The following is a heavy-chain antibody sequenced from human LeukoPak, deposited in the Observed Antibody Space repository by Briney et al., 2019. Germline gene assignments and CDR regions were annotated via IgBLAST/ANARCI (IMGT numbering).Heavy chain of an antibody. J-gene: IGHJ4*02. CDR2: ISGSGGST. CDR1: GFTFSSYA. D-gene: IGHD2-2*01. V-gene: IGHV3-23*01. CDR3: AKDQRCSSTSCYPIFDY. Sequence: GGSLRLSCEASGFTFSSYAMSWVRQAPGKGLEWVSAISGSGGSTYYADSVKGRFTISRDNSKNTLYLQMNSLRAEDTAVYYCAKDQRCSSTSCYPIFDYWGQGTLVTVSS.